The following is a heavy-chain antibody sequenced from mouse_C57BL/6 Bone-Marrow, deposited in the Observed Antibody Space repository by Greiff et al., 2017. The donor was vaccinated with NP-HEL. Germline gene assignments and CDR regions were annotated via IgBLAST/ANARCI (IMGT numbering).Heavy chain of an antibody. CDR3: ARDHGGYYGIDY. J-gene: IGHJ2*01. CDR1: GFTFSDYY. CDR2: INYDGSST. V-gene: IGHV5-16*01. D-gene: IGHD2-1*01. Sequence: EVQVVESEGGLVQPGSSMKLSCTASGFTFSDYYMAWVRQVPEKGLEWVANINYDGSSTYYLDSLKSRFIISRDNAKNILYLQMSSLKSEDTATYYCARDHGGYYGIDYWGQGTTLTVSS.